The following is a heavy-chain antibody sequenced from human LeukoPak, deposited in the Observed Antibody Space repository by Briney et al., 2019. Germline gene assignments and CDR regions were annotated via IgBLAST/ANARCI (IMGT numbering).Heavy chain of an antibody. CDR3: ARPGYSSSVLSY. J-gene: IGHJ4*02. Sequence: GGSLRLSCAASGFTFSSYWMHWVRQTPGKGLVWVSRINSDGSTTSYADSVKGRFTISRDNPKNTLYLQMNSLRAEDTAVYYCARPGYSSSVLSYRGQGTLVTVSS. CDR1: GFTFSSYW. CDR2: INSDGSTT. V-gene: IGHV3-74*01. D-gene: IGHD6-6*01.